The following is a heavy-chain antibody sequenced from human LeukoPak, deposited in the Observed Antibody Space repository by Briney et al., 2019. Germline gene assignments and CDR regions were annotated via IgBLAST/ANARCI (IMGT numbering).Heavy chain of an antibody. D-gene: IGHD6-13*01. CDR2: IYYSGST. J-gene: IGHJ4*02. CDR3: ARGDTSSWYDYFDY. Sequence: SETLSLTCAVYGGSFSGYYWSWIRQPPGKGLEWIGYIYYSGSTYYNPSLKSRVTISVDTSKNQFSLKLSSVTAADTAVYYCARGDTSSWYDYFDYWGQGTLVTVSS. CDR1: GGSFSGYY. V-gene: IGHV4-34*09.